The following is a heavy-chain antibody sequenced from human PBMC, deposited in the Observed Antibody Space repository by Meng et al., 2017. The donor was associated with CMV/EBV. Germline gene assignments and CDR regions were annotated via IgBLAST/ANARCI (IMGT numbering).Heavy chain of an antibody. CDR2: LNPNSGGT. CDR1: GYTFNGYY. Sequence: ASVTVSCKDSGYTFNGYYLRWVRQAPGQGLAWMGWLNPNSGGTNYEQKFQGRVTMTRDTSISTAYMELSRLRSDDTAVYYCARAPYNGNDVISNWFDPWGQGTLVTVSS. D-gene: IGHD1-1*01. CDR3: ARAPYNGNDVISNWFDP. J-gene: IGHJ5*02. V-gene: IGHV1-2*02.